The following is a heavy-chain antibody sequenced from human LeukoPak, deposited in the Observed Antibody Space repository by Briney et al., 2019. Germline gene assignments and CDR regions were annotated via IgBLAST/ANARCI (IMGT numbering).Heavy chain of an antibody. CDR2: VSTSSIYI. CDR3: ARVNWNDLGYYFDY. D-gene: IGHD1-20*01. J-gene: IGHJ4*02. Sequence: GGSLRLSCTSSGFSFGDYSMTWVRQAPGKGLEWVSSVSTSSIYIYYADSVKGRFTISRDNAKNSLYLQMNSLRAEDTAVYYCARVNWNDLGYYFDYWGQGTLVTVSS. V-gene: IGHV3-21*06. CDR1: GFSFGDYS.